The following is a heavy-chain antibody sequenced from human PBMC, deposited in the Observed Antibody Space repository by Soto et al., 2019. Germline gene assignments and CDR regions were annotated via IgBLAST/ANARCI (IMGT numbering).Heavy chain of an antibody. J-gene: IGHJ6*02. D-gene: IGHD4-4*01. Sequence: GESLKISCXGSGYSFTSYWISWVRQMPGKGLEWMGRIDPSDSYTNYSPSFQGHVTISADKSISTAYLQWSSLKASDTAMYYCASLTTVTTGYYYYGMDVWGQGTTVTVSS. CDR3: ASLTTVTTGYYYYGMDV. CDR2: IDPSDSYT. V-gene: IGHV5-10-1*01. CDR1: GYSFTSYW.